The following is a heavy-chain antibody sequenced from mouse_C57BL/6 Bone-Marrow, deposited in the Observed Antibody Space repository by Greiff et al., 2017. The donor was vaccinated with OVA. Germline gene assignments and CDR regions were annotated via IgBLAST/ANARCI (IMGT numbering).Heavy chain of an antibody. J-gene: IGHJ3*01. CDR2: IYPGDGDT. CDR1: GYAFSSSW. CDR3: ARPYYSNPWFAY. D-gene: IGHD2-5*01. V-gene: IGHV1-82*01. Sequence: QVQLQQSGPELVKPGASVKISCKASGYAFSSSWMNWVKQRPGKGLEWIGRIYPGDGDTNYNGKFKGKATLTADKSSSTAYMQLSSLTSEDSAVYFCARPYYSNPWFAYWGQGTLVTVSA.